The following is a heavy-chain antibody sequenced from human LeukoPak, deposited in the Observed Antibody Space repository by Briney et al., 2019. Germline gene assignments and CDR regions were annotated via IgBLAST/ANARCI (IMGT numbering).Heavy chain of an antibody. V-gene: IGHV4-4*07. CDR2: INTSGGT. D-gene: IGHD5-18*01. J-gene: IGHJ4*02. CDR1: AGSISSYY. CDR3: ARDFSPGYSYGLDY. Sequence: SETLSLTCTVSAGSISSYYWNWIRQPAGKGLEWIGRINTSGGTSYNPSLKSRVTMSVDTSKNQFSLKLNSVTAADTAVYYCARDFSPGYSYGLDYWGQGTLVTVSS.